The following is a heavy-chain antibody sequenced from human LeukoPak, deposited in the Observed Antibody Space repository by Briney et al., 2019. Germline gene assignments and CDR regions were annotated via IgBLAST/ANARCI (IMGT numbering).Heavy chain of an antibody. CDR3: ARHGVGASIGAFDI. J-gene: IGHJ3*02. V-gene: IGHV1-18*01. D-gene: IGHD1-26*01. CDR1: GYTLTELS. CDR2: ISAYNGNT. Sequence: ASVKVSCKVSGYTLTELSMHWVRQAPGQGLEWMGWISAYNGNTNYAQKLQGRVTMTTDTSTSTAYMELRSLRSDDTAVYYCARHGVGASIGAFDIWGQGTMVTVSS.